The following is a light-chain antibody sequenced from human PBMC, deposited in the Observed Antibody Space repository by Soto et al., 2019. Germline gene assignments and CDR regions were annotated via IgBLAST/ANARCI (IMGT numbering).Light chain of an antibody. Sequence: QSALTQPPSASGSPGQSVTISCTGTSSDVGDYDYVSWYQQHPGKAPKLLIFEVNKRPSGVPNRFSGSKSGNTASLTVSALQAEDEARYYCTSYAGSDTPFLFGGGTKLTVL. CDR2: EVN. J-gene: IGLJ2*01. CDR1: SSDVGDYDY. V-gene: IGLV2-8*01. CDR3: TSYAGSDTPFL.